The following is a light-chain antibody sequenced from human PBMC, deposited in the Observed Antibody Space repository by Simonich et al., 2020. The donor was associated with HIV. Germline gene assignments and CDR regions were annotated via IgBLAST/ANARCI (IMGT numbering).Light chain of an antibody. CDR1: RSDVGAYDY. V-gene: IGLV2-14*01. CDR3: SSYTSSSTLV. Sequence: QSALTQPPSASGSPGQSITISCTGSRSDVGAYDYVSWYQQHPGKAPKLMINDVNKRPSGVSNRFSGSKAGNTASLTISGLHAEDEADYYCSSYTSSSTLVFGGVTKLTVL. J-gene: IGLJ3*02. CDR2: DVN.